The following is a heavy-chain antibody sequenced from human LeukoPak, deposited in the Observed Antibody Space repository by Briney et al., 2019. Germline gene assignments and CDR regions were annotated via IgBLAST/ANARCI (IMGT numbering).Heavy chain of an antibody. CDR2: ISSSSTTM. CDR1: GFPFSNYY. J-gene: IGHJ5*02. CDR3: ARGSTTWYNWFDP. V-gene: IGHV3-48*04. Sequence: GGSLRLSCAASGFPFSNYYMNWVRQAPGKGLEWVSYISSSSTTMSYADSVKGRFTISRDNAKNSLYLEMNSLRAEDTAVYYCARGSTTWYNWFDPWGQGTLVTVSS. D-gene: IGHD6-13*01.